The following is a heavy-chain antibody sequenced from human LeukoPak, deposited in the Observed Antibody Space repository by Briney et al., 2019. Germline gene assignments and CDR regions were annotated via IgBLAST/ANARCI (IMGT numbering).Heavy chain of an antibody. V-gene: IGHV4-39*01. CDR2: IYYSGST. D-gene: IGHD6-19*01. J-gene: IGHJ6*02. Sequence: SETLSLTCAVYGGSFSGYYWGWIRQPPGKGLEWIGSIYYSGSTYYNPSLKSRVTISVGTSKNQFSLKLSSVTAADTAVYYCATIFIAVADTAYYYYGMDVWGQGTTVTVSS. CDR1: GGSFSGYY. CDR3: ATIFIAVADTAYYYYGMDV.